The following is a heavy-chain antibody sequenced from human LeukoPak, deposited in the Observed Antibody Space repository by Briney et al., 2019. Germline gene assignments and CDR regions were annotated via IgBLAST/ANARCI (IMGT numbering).Heavy chain of an antibody. CDR2: IYTSGST. CDR1: GGSISSGSYY. V-gene: IGHV4-61*02. J-gene: IGHJ5*02. CDR3: ARERNWFDP. Sequence: SQTLSLTCTVSGGSISSGSYYWSWIRQPAGKGLEWIGRIYTSGSTNYNPSLKSRVTISADTSKNQFSLKLSSVTAADTAVYYCARERNWFDPWGQGTLVTVSS.